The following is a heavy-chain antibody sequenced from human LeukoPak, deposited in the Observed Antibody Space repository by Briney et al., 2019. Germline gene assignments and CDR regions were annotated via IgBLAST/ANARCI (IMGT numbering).Heavy chain of an antibody. V-gene: IGHV3-53*01. Sequence: GGSLRLSCAASGFTVSSNYMSWVRQAPGRGLEWVSVIYSGGSTYYADSVKGRFTISGDNSKNTLYLQMNSLRAEDTAVYYCARDQPEVLRYFVFDPWGQGTLVTVSS. J-gene: IGHJ5*02. D-gene: IGHD3-9*01. CDR1: GFTVSSNY. CDR3: ARDQPEVLRYFVFDP. CDR2: IYSGGST.